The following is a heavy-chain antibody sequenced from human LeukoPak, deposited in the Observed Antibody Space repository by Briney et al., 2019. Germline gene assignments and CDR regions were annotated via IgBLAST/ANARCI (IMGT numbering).Heavy chain of an antibody. CDR3: VSTKHDYGDYSFDY. D-gene: IGHD4-17*01. CDR2: ISYDGSNK. V-gene: IGHV3-30-3*01. CDR1: GFTFSSYA. Sequence: GRSLRLSCAASGFTFSSYAMHWVRQAPGKGLEWVAVISYDGSNKYYADSVKGRFTISRDNSKNTLYLQMNSLRAEDTAVYYCVSTKHDYGDYSFDYWGQGTLVTVSS. J-gene: IGHJ4*02.